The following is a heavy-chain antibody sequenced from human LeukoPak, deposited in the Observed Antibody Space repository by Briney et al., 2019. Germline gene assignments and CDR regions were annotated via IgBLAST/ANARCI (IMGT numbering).Heavy chain of an antibody. CDR2: IYHNGVK. V-gene: IGHV4-38-2*02. CDR3: ARGLRSGGYAGLGC. D-gene: IGHD6-19*01. CDR1: HYSISSGYY. Sequence: SETLSLTCTVSHYSISSGYYWGWIRQPPGKGLEWIGSIYHNGVKFYNPSLRSRISTSVDTSRNQFSLRLSSVTAADTAVYYCARGLRSGGYAGLGCWGEGTLATVSS. J-gene: IGHJ4*02.